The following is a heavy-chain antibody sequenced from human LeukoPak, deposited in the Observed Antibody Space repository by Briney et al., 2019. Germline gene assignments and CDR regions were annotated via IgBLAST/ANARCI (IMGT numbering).Heavy chain of an antibody. CDR2: IFPGDSDT. D-gene: IGHD3-10*01. Sequence: GESLKIPCKGFGYSFANFWIGWVRQMPGKGLEWMGIIFPGDSDTRYSPSIQGQVTLSADKSITTAYLQWTSLKASDTAMYYCARTGTSLDPLFDSWGQGTLVTVSS. J-gene: IGHJ4*02. CDR1: GYSFANFW. V-gene: IGHV5-51*01. CDR3: ARTGTSLDPLFDS.